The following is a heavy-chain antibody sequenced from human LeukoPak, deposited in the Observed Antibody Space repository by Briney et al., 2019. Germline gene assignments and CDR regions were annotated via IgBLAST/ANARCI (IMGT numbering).Heavy chain of an antibody. Sequence: GGSLRLSCAASGFTFSYYEMNWVRQAPGKGLEWVSYISSSGNTKYYADSVKGRLTISRDNARNSLYLQMNSLRAEDTAVYYCARGWFGELSGDYYGMDVWGQGTTVTVSS. CDR1: GFTFSYYE. CDR3: ARGWFGELSGDYYGMDV. D-gene: IGHD3-10*01. CDR2: ISSSGNTK. J-gene: IGHJ6*02. V-gene: IGHV3-48*03.